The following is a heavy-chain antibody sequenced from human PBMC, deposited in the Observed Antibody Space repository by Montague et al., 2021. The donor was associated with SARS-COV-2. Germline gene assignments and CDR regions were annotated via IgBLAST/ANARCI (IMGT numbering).Heavy chain of an antibody. V-gene: IGHV3-23*01. CDR1: GFTFSSYA. J-gene: IGHJ4*02. Sequence: SLRLSCSVSGFTFSSYAVSWVRQAPGNGLEWVSVISVSGGSTYYXDSVKGRFTISRDNSKNTLYLQMNSLRAEDTAVYYCAKGLSSGSYYSSYFDYWGQGTLVTVSS. D-gene: IGHD3-10*01. CDR3: AKGLSSGSYYSSYFDY. CDR2: ISVSGGST.